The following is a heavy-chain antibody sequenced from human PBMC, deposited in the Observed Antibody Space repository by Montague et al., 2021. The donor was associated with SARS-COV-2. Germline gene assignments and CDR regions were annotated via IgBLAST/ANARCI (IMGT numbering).Heavy chain of an antibody. D-gene: IGHD5-18*01. CDR3: ARDTRIQLWFDRDYYYGMDV. J-gene: IGHJ6*02. CDR1: GDSVARNSAT. V-gene: IGHV6-1*01. CDR2: TYYRYKWYN. Sequence: CAISGDSVARNSATWKWIRQSPSRGHEWLGRTYYRYKWYNDYAVSVKSRITINPDTSKNQFSLQLNSVTPEDTAVYYCARDTRIQLWFDRDYYYGMDVWGQGTTVTVSS.